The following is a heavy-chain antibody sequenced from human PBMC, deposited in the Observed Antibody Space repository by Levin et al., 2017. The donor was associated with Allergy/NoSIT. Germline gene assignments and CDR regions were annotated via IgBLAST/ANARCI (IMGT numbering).Heavy chain of an antibody. D-gene: IGHD5-18*01. Sequence: ESLKISCAVYGESLSDYHWAWIRQPPGKGLEWIGQINHSGSTDYNPSLMSRLTISTDTSENQISLNLNSVTAADTALYYCARALKYNYGYRQTRRYFDLWDRGTLVTVSS. CDR2: INHSGST. V-gene: IGHV4-34*01. CDR3: ARALKYNYGYRQTRRYFDL. CDR1: GESLSDYH. J-gene: IGHJ2*01.